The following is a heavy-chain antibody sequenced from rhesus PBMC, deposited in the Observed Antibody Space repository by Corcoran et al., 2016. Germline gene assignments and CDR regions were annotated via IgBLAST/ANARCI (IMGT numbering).Heavy chain of an antibody. V-gene: IGHV4-122*02. Sequence: QLQLQASGPGLVKPSETLSLTYAVSGYPISSVYAWRWIRQPPGKGLEWIGYISYSGSTSYNPSLKSRVTISRDTSKNQFSLKLSAVTAADTAVYYCARGGAPIYLDYWGQGVLVTGSS. D-gene: IGHD1-44*02. CDR1: GYPISSVYA. CDR3: ARGGAPIYLDY. J-gene: IGHJ4*01. CDR2: ISYSGST.